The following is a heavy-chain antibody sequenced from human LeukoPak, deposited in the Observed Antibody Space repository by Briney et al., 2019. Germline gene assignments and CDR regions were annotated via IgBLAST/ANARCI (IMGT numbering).Heavy chain of an antibody. CDR3: ARVSGGVDYPGSSGAFDI. CDR1: GGSISSGGYF. J-gene: IGHJ3*02. Sequence: SETLSLTCTVSGGSISSGGYFWSWIRQPAGKGLEWIGRIYTSGSTNYNPSLNSRVTISVDTSKNQFSLKLSSVTAADTAVYYCARVSGGVDYPGSSGAFDIWGQGTMVTVSS. CDR2: IYTSGST. V-gene: IGHV4-61*02. D-gene: IGHD3-3*01.